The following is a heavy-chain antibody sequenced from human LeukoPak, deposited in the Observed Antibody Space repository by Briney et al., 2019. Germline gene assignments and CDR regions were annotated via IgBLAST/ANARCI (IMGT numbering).Heavy chain of an antibody. CDR1: GFTFSNAW. Sequence: GGSLRLSCAASGFTFSNAWMSWVRQAPGKGLEWVSTISGGGGSTFYADSVKGRFTISRDNSKNTLYLQMNSLRAEDTAVYYCAKGRGWLQFFDYWGQGTLVTVSS. J-gene: IGHJ4*02. CDR2: ISGGGGST. D-gene: IGHD5-24*01. V-gene: IGHV3-23*01. CDR3: AKGRGWLQFFDY.